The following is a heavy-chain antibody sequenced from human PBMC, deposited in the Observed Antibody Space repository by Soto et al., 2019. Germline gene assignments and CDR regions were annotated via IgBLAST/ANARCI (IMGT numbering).Heavy chain of an antibody. CDR2: ISSSSSYI. J-gene: IGHJ4*02. D-gene: IGHD3-10*01. V-gene: IGHV3-21*01. Sequence: GGSLRLSCAASGFTFSSYSMNWVRQAPGKGLEWVSSISSSSSYIYYADSVKGRFTISRDNAKDSLYLQMNSLRAEDTAVYYCAREDGGSGSSFDYWGQGTLVTVSS. CDR1: GFTFSSYS. CDR3: AREDGGSGSSFDY.